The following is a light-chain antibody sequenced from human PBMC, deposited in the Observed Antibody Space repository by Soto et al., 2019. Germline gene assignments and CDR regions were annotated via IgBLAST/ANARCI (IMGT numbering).Light chain of an antibody. CDR1: QSISSW. V-gene: IGKV1-5*03. J-gene: IGKJ1*01. Sequence: DMQMTQSPSTLSAFVGDRVTITCRASQSISSWLAWYQQKPGKAPKLLIYKASSLESGVPSRFSGSGSGTEFTLTISSLQPDDFATYYCQQYSTSYRTFGQGTRVEIK. CDR3: QQYSTSYRT. CDR2: KAS.